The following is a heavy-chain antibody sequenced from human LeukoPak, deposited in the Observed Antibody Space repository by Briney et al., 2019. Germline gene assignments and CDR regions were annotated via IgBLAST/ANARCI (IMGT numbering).Heavy chain of an antibody. Sequence: ASVKVSCKASGYTFIDYYIHWVRQAPGQGLEWMGWINPNSGGTLYAQKFQGRVTMTTDTSISTAYMEVRWLRSEDTAVYYCARPLRSEGDLLWGQGTLVTVSS. CDR3: ARPLRSEGDLL. D-gene: IGHD1-26*01. V-gene: IGHV1-2*02. CDR2: INPNSGGT. CDR1: GYTFIDYY. J-gene: IGHJ4*02.